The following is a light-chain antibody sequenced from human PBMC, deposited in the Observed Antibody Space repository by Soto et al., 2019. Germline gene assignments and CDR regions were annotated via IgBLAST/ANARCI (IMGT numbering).Light chain of an antibody. Sequence: DIVLTQFPATLSLSPGERATLSCRASQSVGTYLAWYQHKPGQAPRLLIYDASKRAIGIPARFSGSGSGTDFALTISSLEPEDFAVYYCQQRSNWPLTFGGGTKVEIK. CDR3: QQRSNWPLT. V-gene: IGKV3-11*01. CDR1: QSVGTY. CDR2: DAS. J-gene: IGKJ4*01.